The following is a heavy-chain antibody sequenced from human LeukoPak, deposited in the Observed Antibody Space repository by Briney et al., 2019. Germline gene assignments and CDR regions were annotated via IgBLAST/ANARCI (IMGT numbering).Heavy chain of an antibody. CDR2: ISSSGTTI. J-gene: IGHJ4*02. V-gene: IGHV3-48*03. Sequence: GGSLRLSCAASGFTFSSYEMNWVRQAPGKGLEWVSYISSSGTTIYYADSVKGRFTISRDNAKNSLYLQMSNLRADDSAIYFCAKGGLNFGSLYSDSWGQGTLLTVSS. CDR3: AKGGLNFGSLYSDS. CDR1: GFTFSSYE. D-gene: IGHD3-10*01.